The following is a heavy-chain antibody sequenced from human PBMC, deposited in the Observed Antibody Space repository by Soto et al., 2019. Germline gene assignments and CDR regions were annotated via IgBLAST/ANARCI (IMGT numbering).Heavy chain of an antibody. J-gene: IGHJ4*02. D-gene: IGHD6-6*01. CDR1: GGSISSGDSY. V-gene: IGHV4-31*03. CDR2: IYSSGST. CDR3: ARISRLHYPGCFDF. Sequence: SETLSLTCSVSGGSISSGDSYWSWIRQHPGRGLEWIGYIYSSGSTSYNSSLKSRVAISVDTSNNQFSLNLSSVTAADTVVYYCARISRLHYPGCFDFWGRGILVTVSS.